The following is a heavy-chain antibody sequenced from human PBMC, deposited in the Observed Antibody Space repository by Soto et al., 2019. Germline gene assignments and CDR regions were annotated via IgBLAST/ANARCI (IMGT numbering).Heavy chain of an antibody. Sequence: ASVKVSCKASGYTFTSYAMHWVRQAPGQRLEWMGWINAGNGNTKYSQKFQGRVTITRDTSASTAYMELSSLRSEDTAVYYCAESRYFEWPPDYWGQGTLVTVSS. D-gene: IGHD3-9*01. CDR1: GYTFTSYA. J-gene: IGHJ4*02. CDR3: AESRYFEWPPDY. V-gene: IGHV1-3*01. CDR2: INAGNGNT.